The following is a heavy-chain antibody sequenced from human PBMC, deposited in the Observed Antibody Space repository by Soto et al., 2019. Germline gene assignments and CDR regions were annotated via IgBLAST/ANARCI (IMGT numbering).Heavy chain of an antibody. CDR2: ISGSGGST. V-gene: IGHV3-23*01. CDR1: GFTFSSYA. Sequence: EVQLLESGGGLVQPGGSLRLSCAASGFTFSSYAMSWVRQAPGKGLEWVSAISGSGGSTYYADSVKGRFTISRDNSKNTLYLKMNNLRGEDTAVYYCAKNGATYYDCWSGYFNVEDYYYYGMDVWGQGTTVTVSS. J-gene: IGHJ6*02. D-gene: IGHD3-3*01. CDR3: AKNGATYYDCWSGYFNVEDYYYYGMDV.